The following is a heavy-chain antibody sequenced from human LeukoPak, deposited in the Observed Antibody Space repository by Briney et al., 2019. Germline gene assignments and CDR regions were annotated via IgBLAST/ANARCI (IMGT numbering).Heavy chain of an antibody. CDR3: AREKRDGYNKRFDY. CDR2: IRAYNGNT. Sequence: ASVKVSCKASGYTFTSYGISWVRQAPGQGLEWMGWIRAYNGNTNYAQKLQGRVTMTTDTSTSTAYMELRSLRSDDTAVYYCAREKRDGYNKRFDYWGQGTPVTVSS. V-gene: IGHV1-18*01. J-gene: IGHJ4*02. D-gene: IGHD5-24*01. CDR1: GYTFTSYG.